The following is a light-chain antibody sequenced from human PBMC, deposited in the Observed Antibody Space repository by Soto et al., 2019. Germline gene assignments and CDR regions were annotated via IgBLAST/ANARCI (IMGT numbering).Light chain of an antibody. CDR1: SSDVGGYNY. J-gene: IGLJ2*01. CDR3: SSYTSSSTVV. Sequence: QSALTQPASDSGSPGQWITIFCTGTSSDVGGYNYVSWYQQHPGKAPKLMIYDVSNRPSGVSNRFSGSKSGNTASLTISGLQAEDEADYYCSSYTSSSTVVFGGGTKLTVL. CDR2: DVS. V-gene: IGLV2-14*01.